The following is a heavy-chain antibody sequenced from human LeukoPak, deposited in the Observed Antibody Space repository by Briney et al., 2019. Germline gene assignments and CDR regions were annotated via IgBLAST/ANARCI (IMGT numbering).Heavy chain of an antibody. CDR3: AREGGGEYSGYERH. V-gene: IGHV4-34*01. CDR1: GGSFSGYY. J-gene: IGHJ4*02. CDR2: INHSGST. Sequence: SETLSLTCAVYGGSFSGYYWSWIRQPPGKGLEWIGEINHSGSTNYNPSLKSRVTISVDTSKNQFSLKLSSVTAADTAVYYCAREGGGEYSGYERHWGQGTLVTVSS. D-gene: IGHD5-12*01.